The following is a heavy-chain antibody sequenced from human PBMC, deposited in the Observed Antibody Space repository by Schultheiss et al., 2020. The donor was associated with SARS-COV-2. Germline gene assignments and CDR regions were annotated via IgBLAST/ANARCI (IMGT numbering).Heavy chain of an antibody. CDR1: GYSFTNYW. V-gene: IGHV5-51*01. D-gene: IGHD6-19*01. CDR3: ARLDSSGWRY. Sequence: GESLKISCKGSGYSFTNYWIGWVRQMPGKGLEWMGIIYPDDSDTRYSPSFQGQVTISASISTAYLHLSSLRASDIGMYYCARLDSSGWRYWGQGTLVTVSS. J-gene: IGHJ4*02. CDR2: IYPDDSDT.